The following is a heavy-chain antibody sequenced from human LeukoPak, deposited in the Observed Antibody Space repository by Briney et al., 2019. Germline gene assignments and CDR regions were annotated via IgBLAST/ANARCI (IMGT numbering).Heavy chain of an antibody. CDR1: GYSFTSYW. Sequence: GESLKISCKGSGYSFTSYWIGWVRQMPGKGLEWMGIIYPGDSDTRYSPSFQGQVTISADKSISTAYLQWSSLKASDTAMYYRARHASGDYGDSPAYFDYWGQGTLVTVSS. J-gene: IGHJ4*02. D-gene: IGHD4-17*01. V-gene: IGHV5-51*01. CDR3: ARHASGDYGDSPAYFDY. CDR2: IYPGDSDT.